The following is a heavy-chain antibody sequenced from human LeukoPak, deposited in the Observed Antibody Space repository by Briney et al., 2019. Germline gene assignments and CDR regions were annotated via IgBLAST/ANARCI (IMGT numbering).Heavy chain of an antibody. V-gene: IGHV1-69*05. CDR3: AGDPYDYGAPGWFDP. J-gene: IGHJ5*02. CDR2: IIPIFGTA. D-gene: IGHD4-17*01. Sequence: ASVKVSCKASGGTFSSYAISWVRQAPGQGLEWMGGIIPIFGTANYAQKFQGRVTITTDESTSTAYMELSSLRSEDTAVYYCAGDPYDYGAPGWFDPWGQGTLVTVSS. CDR1: GGTFSSYA.